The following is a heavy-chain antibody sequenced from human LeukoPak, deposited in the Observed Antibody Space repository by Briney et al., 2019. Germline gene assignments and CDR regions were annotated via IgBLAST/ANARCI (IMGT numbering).Heavy chain of an antibody. D-gene: IGHD4-17*01. V-gene: IGHV3-72*01. CDR1: GFTFDYSA. CDR2: TRNKANSYTT. CDR3: ARGRVTTLYYFDY. Sequence: GGSLRLSCAASGFTFDYSAMTWVRQAPEKGLEWVGRTRNKANSYTTEYAASVKGRFTISRDDSKNSLYLQMNSLKTEDTAVYYCARGRVTTLYYFDYWGQGTLVTVSS. J-gene: IGHJ4*02.